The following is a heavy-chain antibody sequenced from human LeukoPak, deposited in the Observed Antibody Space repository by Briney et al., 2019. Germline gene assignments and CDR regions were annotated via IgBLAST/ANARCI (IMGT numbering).Heavy chain of an antibody. Sequence: GGSLRLSCAASGFTFSSYGVHWVRQAPGKGLEWVAFIRNDGSTKFYADSVKGRFTISRDNSENTLYLQMNSLRAEDTAVYYCAKDLPAAYFDYWGQGTLVTVSS. CDR2: IRNDGSTK. D-gene: IGHD2-2*01. CDR3: AKDLPAAYFDY. CDR1: GFTFSSYG. V-gene: IGHV3-30*02. J-gene: IGHJ4*02.